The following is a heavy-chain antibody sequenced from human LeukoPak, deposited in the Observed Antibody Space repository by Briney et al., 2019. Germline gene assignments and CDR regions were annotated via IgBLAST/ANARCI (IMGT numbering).Heavy chain of an antibody. V-gene: IGHV4-39*07. Sequence: SETLSLTCTVSGGSISSSSYYWGWIRQPPGKGLEWIGSIYYSGSTWSSLKSRVTVSVDTSKNQFSLKLSSVTAANTAVYYCARGQGYDFWSGYQYYFDYWGRGTLVTVSS. J-gene: IGHJ4*02. CDR2: IYYSGST. CDR1: GGSISSSSYY. D-gene: IGHD3-3*01. CDR3: ARGQGYDFWSGYQYYFDY.